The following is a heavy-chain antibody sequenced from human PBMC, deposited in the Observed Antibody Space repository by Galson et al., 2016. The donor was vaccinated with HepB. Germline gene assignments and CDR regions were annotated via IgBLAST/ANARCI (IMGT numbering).Heavy chain of an antibody. CDR3: ARHAYSGSPFDY. CDR1: GYSFTSYW. J-gene: IGHJ4*02. CDR2: IDPSDSYT. V-gene: IGHV5-10-1*01. D-gene: IGHD1-26*01. Sequence: QSGAEVKKPGESLRISCKGSGYSFTSYWISRVRQMPGKGLEWMGRIDPSDSYTNYSPSFQGHGTISTDKSISTAYLQWSSLKASDTAMYYCARHAYSGSPFDYWGQGTLVTVSS.